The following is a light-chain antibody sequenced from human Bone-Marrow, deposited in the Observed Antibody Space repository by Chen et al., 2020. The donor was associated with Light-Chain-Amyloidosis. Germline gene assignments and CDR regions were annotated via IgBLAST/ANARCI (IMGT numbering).Light chain of an antibody. CDR1: SGSIATNY. Sequence: NFMLTQPHSVSESPGKTVIISCTRSSGSIATNYVRWYQQRPGSSPTTVLYEDDQRPSGVPDRFSGSIDRASTSASLTISGLKTEEEADYYCQSYQGSSQGVFGGGTKLTVL. V-gene: IGLV6-57*01. CDR2: EDD. J-gene: IGLJ3*02. CDR3: QSYQGSSQGV.